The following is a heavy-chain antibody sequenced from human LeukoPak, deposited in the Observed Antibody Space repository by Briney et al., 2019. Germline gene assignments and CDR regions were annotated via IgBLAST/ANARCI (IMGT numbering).Heavy chain of an antibody. Sequence: ASVKVSCKASGYTFTSYDINWARQATGQGLEWMGWMNPNSGNTGYAQKFQGRVTMTRNTSISTAYMELSSLRSEDTAVYYCARGVLRYFDWLSNRRTDAYYFDYWGQGTLVTVSS. CDR1: GYTFTSYD. D-gene: IGHD3-9*01. J-gene: IGHJ4*02. CDR3: ARGVLRYFDWLSNRRTDAYYFDY. V-gene: IGHV1-8*01. CDR2: MNPNSGNT.